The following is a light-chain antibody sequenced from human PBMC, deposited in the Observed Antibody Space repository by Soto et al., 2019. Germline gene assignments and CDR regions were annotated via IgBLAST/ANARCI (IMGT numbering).Light chain of an antibody. CDR2: DVS. Sequence: EIVLTQSPATLSLSPGEIATLYFSASQSVSTYLAWYQQKPGQAPRLLIYDVSNRATGIPARFSGSGSGTDFTLTISSLEPEDFAVYYCQQRSNWPPITFGQGTRLEIK. CDR1: QSVSTY. CDR3: QQRSNWPPIT. J-gene: IGKJ5*01. V-gene: IGKV3-11*01.